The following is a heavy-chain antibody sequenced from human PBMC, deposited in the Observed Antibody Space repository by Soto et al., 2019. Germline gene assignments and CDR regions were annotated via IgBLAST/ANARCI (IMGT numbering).Heavy chain of an antibody. CDR1: GGSISSYY. J-gene: IGHJ4*02. Sequence: SETLSLTCTVSGGSISSYYWSWIRQPPGKGLEWIGYIYYSGSTNYNPSLKSRVTISVDTSKNQFSLKLSSVTAADTAVYYCARSITIFGVVIGFDYWGQGXLVTVSS. D-gene: IGHD3-3*01. CDR3: ARSITIFGVVIGFDY. V-gene: IGHV4-59*01. CDR2: IYYSGST.